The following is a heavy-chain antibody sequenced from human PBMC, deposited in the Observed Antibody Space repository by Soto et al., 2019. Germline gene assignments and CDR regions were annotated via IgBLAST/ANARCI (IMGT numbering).Heavy chain of an antibody. CDR1: GYTFTTYT. Sequence: GASVKVSRKASGYTFTTYTLQWLRQAPGQRLEWNGWINPGNGDTKNSQTFQGRVTITNDTSASTAYIEMSSLRSENPAVKYLKRDPGWSWFDHWGQGTLVTV. J-gene: IGHJ5*02. CDR3: KRDPGWSWFDH. CDR2: INPGNGDT. V-gene: IGHV1-3*01. D-gene: IGHD3-3*01.